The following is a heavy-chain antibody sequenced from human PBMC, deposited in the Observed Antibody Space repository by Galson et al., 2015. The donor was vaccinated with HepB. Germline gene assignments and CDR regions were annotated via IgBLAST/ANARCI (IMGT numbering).Heavy chain of an antibody. CDR2: IRASCGST. Sequence: SLRLSCAVSGFTVSSFSMSGVRQAPGRGLQWVSLIRASCGSTLYADSVKGRFTISRDNSKNTLYLQMNSLRAEDTAVYYCARQEGYCSGGSCYGGIDPWGQGTLVTVSS. CDR3: ARQEGYCSGGSCYGGIDP. J-gene: IGHJ5*02. D-gene: IGHD2-15*01. CDR1: GFTVSSFS. V-gene: IGHV3-23*01.